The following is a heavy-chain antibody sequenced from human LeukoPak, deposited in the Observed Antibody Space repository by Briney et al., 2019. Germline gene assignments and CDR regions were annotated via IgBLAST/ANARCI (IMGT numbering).Heavy chain of an antibody. CDR1: GYNFNDYY. J-gene: IGHJ4*02. CDR2: INPNSGGT. Sequence: ASVKVSCKASGYNFNDYYLHWVRQAPGQGLEWMGWINPNSGGTNYAQTFQGRVTMTRDTSITTAYMELSRLRSDDTAVYYCARIGYDHYFDYWGQGTLVTVSS. D-gene: IGHD5-12*01. CDR3: ARIGYDHYFDY. V-gene: IGHV1-2*02.